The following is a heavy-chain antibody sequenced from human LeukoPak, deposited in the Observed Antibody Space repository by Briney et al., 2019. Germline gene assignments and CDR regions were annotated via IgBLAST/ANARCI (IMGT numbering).Heavy chain of an antibody. CDR3: ARGADTGSYGSLVYFDY. CDR2: ISAYSGNT. J-gene: IGHJ4*02. D-gene: IGHD3-16*01. Sequence: ASVKLSCKASGSTFTSYGISWGRHAPRPGLELMGLISAYSGNTNFAQKLHDRVTLTTDTSTRTAYVELRSLRYDDTAVYFCARGADTGSYGSLVYFDYWGQGTLVTVSS. CDR1: GSTFTSYG. V-gene: IGHV1-18*01.